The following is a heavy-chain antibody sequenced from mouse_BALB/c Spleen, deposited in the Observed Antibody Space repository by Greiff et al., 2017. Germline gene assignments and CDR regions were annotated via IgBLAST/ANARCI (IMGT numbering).Heavy chain of an antibody. D-gene: IGHD2-1*01. Sequence: VHVKQSGPELEKPGASVKISCKASGYSFTGYNMNWVKQSNGKSLEWIGNIDPYYGGTSYNQKFKGKATLTVDKSSSTAYMQLKSLTSEDSAVYYCARPLEIYYGNYSYYAMDYWGQGTSVTVSS. CDR3: ARPLEIYYGNYSYYAMDY. CDR1: GYSFTGYN. J-gene: IGHJ4*01. V-gene: IGHV1-39*01. CDR2: IDPYYGGT.